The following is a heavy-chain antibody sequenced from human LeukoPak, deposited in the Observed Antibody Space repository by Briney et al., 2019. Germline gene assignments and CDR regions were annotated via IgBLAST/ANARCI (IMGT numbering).Heavy chain of an antibody. V-gene: IGHV3-33*08. J-gene: IGHJ4*02. CDR3: ARGDTVVTYFDY. CDR1: GFTFSTYW. Sequence: GGSLRLSCAASGFTFSTYWMHWVRQAPGKGLEWVAVIWYDGSNKYYADSVKGRFTISRDNSKNTLYLQMNSLRAEDTAVYYCARGDTVVTYFDYWGQGTLVTVSS. D-gene: IGHD4-23*01. CDR2: IWYDGSNK.